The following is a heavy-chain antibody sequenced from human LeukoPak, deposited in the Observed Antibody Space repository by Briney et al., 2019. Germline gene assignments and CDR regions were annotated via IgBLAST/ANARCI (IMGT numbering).Heavy chain of an antibody. J-gene: IGHJ4*02. Sequence: GGSLRLSCAASGFTFSNYWMSWVRQAPGKGLEWVANIKQDGSEKDYVDSVKGRFTISRDNAKNSLFLQMNSLRAEDTAMYYCAKGTKPVMTIPDYWGQGILVTVSS. CDR2: IKQDGSEK. V-gene: IGHV3-7*03. CDR3: AKGTKPVMTIPDY. CDR1: GFTFSNYW. D-gene: IGHD1/OR15-1a*01.